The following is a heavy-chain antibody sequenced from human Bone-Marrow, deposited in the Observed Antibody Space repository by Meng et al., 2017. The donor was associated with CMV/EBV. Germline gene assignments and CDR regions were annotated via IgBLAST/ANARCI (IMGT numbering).Heavy chain of an antibody. Sequence: QVQLQESGPGLVXPXXXXXLTCTVSGGSISSGDYYWSWIRQPPGKGLEWIGYIYYSGSTYYNPSLKSRVTISVDTSKNQFSLKLSSVTAADTAVYYCASGNTVENDYWGQGTLVTVSS. CDR2: IYYSGST. D-gene: IGHD4-11*01. CDR1: GGSISSGDYY. V-gene: IGHV4-30-4*08. CDR3: ASGNTVENDY. J-gene: IGHJ4*02.